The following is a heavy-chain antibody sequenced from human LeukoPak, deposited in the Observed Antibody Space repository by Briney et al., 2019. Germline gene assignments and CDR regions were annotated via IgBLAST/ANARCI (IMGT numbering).Heavy chain of an antibody. CDR1: GFTFSSYE. Sequence: GGSLRLSCAVSGFTFSSYEMNWVRQAPGKGLEWISYISTRGGTIYYADSVKGRFTLSRDNSKNTLYLQMNSLRAEDTAVYYCAKEIYGDSTGGRFQQWGQGTLVTVSS. D-gene: IGHD4-17*01. CDR2: ISTRGGTI. J-gene: IGHJ1*01. V-gene: IGHV3-23*01. CDR3: AKEIYGDSTGGRFQQ.